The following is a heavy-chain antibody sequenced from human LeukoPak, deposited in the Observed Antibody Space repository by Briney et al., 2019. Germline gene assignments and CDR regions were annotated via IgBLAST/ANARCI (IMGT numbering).Heavy chain of an antibody. CDR2: INPNSGGT. Sequence: ASVKVSCKASGGTFSNYAINWVRQAPGQGLEWMGWINPNSGGTNYAQKFQGRVTMTRDTSISTAYMELSRLRSDDTAVYYCARDPNGRFDPWGQGTLVTVSS. V-gene: IGHV1-2*02. CDR1: GGTFSNYA. D-gene: IGHD1-26*01. J-gene: IGHJ5*02. CDR3: ARDPNGRFDP.